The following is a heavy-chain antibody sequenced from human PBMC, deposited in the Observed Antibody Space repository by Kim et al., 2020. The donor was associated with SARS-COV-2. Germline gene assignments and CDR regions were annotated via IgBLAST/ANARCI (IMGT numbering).Heavy chain of an antibody. V-gene: IGHV4-59*01. CDR3: ARVVTRRDGYNFDAFDI. D-gene: IGHD1-1*01. J-gene: IGHJ3*02. Sequence: LKSRFTISVDTSKNQFSLKLSSVTAADTAVYYCARVVTRRDGYNFDAFDIWGQGTMVTVSS.